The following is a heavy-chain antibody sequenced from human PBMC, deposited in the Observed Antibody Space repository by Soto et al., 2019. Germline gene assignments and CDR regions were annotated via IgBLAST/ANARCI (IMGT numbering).Heavy chain of an antibody. CDR3: ARGVTVFGLVSRFWFDP. Sequence: TLSLTCTVSGGSISSGDYSWSWVRQSPGKGLEWIGHIYSSGITYYNPSLKSRVVISIDTSRNQFSLRLNSLTAADRAVYFCARGVTVFGLVSRFWFDPWGQGTVVTVSS. J-gene: IGHJ5*02. V-gene: IGHV4-30-4*01. CDR1: GGSISSGDYS. CDR2: IYSSGIT. D-gene: IGHD3-3*01.